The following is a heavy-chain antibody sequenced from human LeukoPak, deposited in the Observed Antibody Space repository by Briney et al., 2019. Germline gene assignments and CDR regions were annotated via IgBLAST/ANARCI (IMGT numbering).Heavy chain of an antibody. J-gene: IGHJ5*02. CDR3: ARDRAQWLDDNWFDP. CDR2: ISAYNGNT. CDR1: GYTFTSYG. V-gene: IGHV1-18*01. D-gene: IGHD6-19*01. Sequence: ASVKVSCKASGYTFTSYGISWVRQAPGQGLEWMGWISAYNGNTNYAQKLQGRVTMTTDTSTSTAYMELRGLRSDDTAVYYCARDRAQWLDDNWFDPWGQGTLVTVSS.